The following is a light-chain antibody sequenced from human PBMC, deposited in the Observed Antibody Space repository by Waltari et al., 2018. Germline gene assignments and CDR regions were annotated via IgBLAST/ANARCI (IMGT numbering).Light chain of an antibody. CDR1: SSDVGGYPY. CDR2: YVN. J-gene: IGLJ1*01. CDR3: SSYTTTSTFYV. Sequence: QSALTQPASVSGSPGQSITISCTGTSSDVGGYPYVSWYQHHPGKAPKLMIHYVNKRPSGVSNRFPGSKPGNTASLTISGLQAEDEADYYCSSYTTTSTFYVFGTGTKVTVL. V-gene: IGLV2-14*03.